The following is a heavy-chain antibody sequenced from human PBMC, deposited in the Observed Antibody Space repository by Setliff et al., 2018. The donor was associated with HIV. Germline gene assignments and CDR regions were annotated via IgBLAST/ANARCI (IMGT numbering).Heavy chain of an antibody. CDR2: IYHRGGT. V-gene: IGHV4-38-2*02. D-gene: IGHD2-8*02. CDR3: ARDTGVHVAPDGRCYHTFDF. J-gene: IGHJ3*01. Sequence: PSETLSLTCSVSGSSISSNSYWWAWIRQPPGKGLEYIGTIYHRGGTFNNPSLKSRVVMSVDTSKNQFSLQLTSVTAADTATYYCARDTGVHVAPDGRCYHTFDFWGRGTMVTVSS. CDR1: GSSISSNSY.